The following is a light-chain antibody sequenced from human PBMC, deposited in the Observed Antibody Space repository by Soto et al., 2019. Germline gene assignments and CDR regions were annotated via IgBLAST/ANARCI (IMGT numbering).Light chain of an antibody. J-gene: IGKJ5*01. Sequence: EIVLTQSPGTLSLSPGERATLSCRASQSVSSSYLAWYQQKPGQAPRLLIYGASSRAPGIPDRFSGSGSGTDFTLTISSLEPEDFELYYCQHYGSSPPFTFGQGTRLEI. CDR1: QSVSSSY. CDR2: GAS. CDR3: QHYGSSPPFT. V-gene: IGKV3-20*01.